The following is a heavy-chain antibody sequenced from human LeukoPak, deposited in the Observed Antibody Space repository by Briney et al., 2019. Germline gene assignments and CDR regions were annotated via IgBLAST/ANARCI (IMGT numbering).Heavy chain of an antibody. Sequence: GGSLRLSCAASGFTLSSYSMNWVRQAPGKGLEWVSYISSSSTNIYYADSVKGRFTISRDNSKNTLYLQMNSLRAEDTAVYYCARDLRQQPDYWGQGTLVTVSS. CDR2: ISSSSTNI. J-gene: IGHJ4*02. D-gene: IGHD6-13*01. V-gene: IGHV3-48*01. CDR3: ARDLRQQPDY. CDR1: GFTLSSYS.